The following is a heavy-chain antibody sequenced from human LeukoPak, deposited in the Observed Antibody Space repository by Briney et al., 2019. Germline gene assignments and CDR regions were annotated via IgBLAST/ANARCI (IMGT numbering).Heavy chain of an antibody. Sequence: ETLSLTCAVYGGSFSGYYWSWVRQAPGKGLEWVANIKQDGSEKYYVDSVKGRFTISRDNAKNSLYLQMNSLRAEDTAVYYCARVGLGITIFGVVKNAFDIWGQGTMVTVSS. V-gene: IGHV3-7*01. CDR3: ARVGLGITIFGVVKNAFDI. J-gene: IGHJ3*02. CDR1: GGSFSGYY. CDR2: IKQDGSEK. D-gene: IGHD3-3*01.